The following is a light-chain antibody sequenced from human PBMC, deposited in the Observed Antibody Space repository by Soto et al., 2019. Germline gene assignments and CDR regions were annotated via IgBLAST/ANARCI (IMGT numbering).Light chain of an antibody. CDR1: QSIGTS. CDR3: QHYDTYSLWT. V-gene: IGKV1-5*01. Sequence: DIQMTQSPSTLSASAGDRVTITCRASQSIGTSLAWYQQRPGKAPNLLIYDASSLGSGAPSRFSGSGSGTEFTLTISCLQPDDFATYYCQHYDTYSLWTFGQGTKVDIK. J-gene: IGKJ1*01. CDR2: DAS.